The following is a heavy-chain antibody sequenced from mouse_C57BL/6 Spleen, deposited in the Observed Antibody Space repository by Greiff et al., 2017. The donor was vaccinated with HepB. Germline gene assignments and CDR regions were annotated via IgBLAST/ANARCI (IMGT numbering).Heavy chain of an antibody. D-gene: IGHD1-1*01. CDR3: TRKTLYYTWYFDV. CDR1: GYTFTDYE. V-gene: IGHV1-15*01. J-gene: IGHJ1*03. CDR2: IDPETGGT. Sequence: VKLLESGAELVRPGASVTLSCKASGYTFTDYEMHWVKQTPVHGLEWIGAIDPETGGTAYNQKFKGKAILTADKSSSTAYMELRSLTSEDSAVYYCTRKTLYYTWYFDVWGTGTTVTVSS.